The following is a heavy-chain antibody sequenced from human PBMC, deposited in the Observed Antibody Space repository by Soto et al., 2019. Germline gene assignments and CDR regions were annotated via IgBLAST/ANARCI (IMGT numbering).Heavy chain of an antibody. J-gene: IGHJ4*02. Sequence: QVQLQESGQGLGKPSETLSLTCTVSVGSFSSGSYYWGWFRQPPGKGLEWIGYIYYSGSTNYNPSLKSRVTISVDTSKNQFSLKLSSVTAADTAVYYCARDSFGELALDYWGQGTLVTVSS. CDR2: IYYSGST. D-gene: IGHD3-10*01. V-gene: IGHV4-61*01. CDR3: ARDSFGELALDY. CDR1: VGSFSSGSYY.